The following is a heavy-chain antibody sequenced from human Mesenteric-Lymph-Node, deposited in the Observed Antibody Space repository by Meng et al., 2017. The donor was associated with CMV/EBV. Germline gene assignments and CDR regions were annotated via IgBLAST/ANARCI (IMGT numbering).Heavy chain of an antibody. V-gene: IGHV4-59*01. J-gene: IGHJ5*02. D-gene: IGHD3-22*01. CDR2: IYYTGST. CDR1: SDSIIDYY. Sequence: SETLSLTCSVSSDSIIDYYWSWIRQPPGKGLEWIGYIYYTGSTYYNPSLESRVTIAVDTSKNQFSLKLTSVAAADTATYFCAREDDTTYHFDLWGQGILVTVSS. CDR3: AREDDTTYHFDL.